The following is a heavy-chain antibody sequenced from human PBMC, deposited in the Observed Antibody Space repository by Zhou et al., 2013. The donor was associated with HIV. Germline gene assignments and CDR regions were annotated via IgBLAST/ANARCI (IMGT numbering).Heavy chain of an antibody. V-gene: IGHV1-2*02. CDR3: ARARYYYGSGSYYPFDY. D-gene: IGHD3-10*01. J-gene: IGHJ4*02. CDR2: INPNSGGT. Sequence: QVQLVQSGAEVKKPGASVKVSCKISGYPVSELCIDWVRQAPGQGLEWMGWINPNSGGTNYAQKFQGRVTMTRDTSINTDYMELSRLRSDDTAVYYCARARYYYGSGSYYPFDYWGQGTLVTVSS. CDR1: GYPVSELC.